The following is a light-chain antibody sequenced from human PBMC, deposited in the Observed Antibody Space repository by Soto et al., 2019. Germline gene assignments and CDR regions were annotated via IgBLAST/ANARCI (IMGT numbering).Light chain of an antibody. Sequence: DIQMTQSPSSVSASVGDRVTITCRASQVISSWLAWYQQKPGKAPNLLIYAASSLQSGVPSRFSGSGSGKEFTLTISSLQPEDFATYYCQQANSFPLTFGGGTKVDIK. CDR3: QQANSFPLT. V-gene: IGKV1-12*01. CDR2: AAS. J-gene: IGKJ4*01. CDR1: QVISSW.